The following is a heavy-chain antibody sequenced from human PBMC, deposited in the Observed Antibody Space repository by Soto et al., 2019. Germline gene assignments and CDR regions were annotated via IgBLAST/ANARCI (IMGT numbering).Heavy chain of an antibody. J-gene: IGHJ3*02. D-gene: IGHD4-17*01. CDR3: ARATTVVINHDAFDI. CDR1: GFTFSSYG. Sequence: GESLKISCAASGFTFSSYGMHWVRQAPGKGLEWVAVIWYDGSNKYYADSVKGRFTISRDNSKNTLYLQMNSLRAEDTAVYYCARATTVVINHDAFDIWGQGTMVTVSS. V-gene: IGHV3-33*01. CDR2: IWYDGSNK.